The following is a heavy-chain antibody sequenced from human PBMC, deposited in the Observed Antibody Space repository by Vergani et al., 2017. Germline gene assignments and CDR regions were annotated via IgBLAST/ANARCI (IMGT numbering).Heavy chain of an antibody. Sequence: QVQLVESGGGVVQPGRSLRLSCAASGFTFNQYGMHWVRQAPGKGLEWVAVTWYDGNNKQYADSVKGRFTISRDNSKNTLYLQMNSLRAEDTAVYYCAKGGSGWYGSQIDYWGQGTLVTVSS. CDR3: AKGGSGWYGSQIDY. J-gene: IGHJ4*02. V-gene: IGHV3-33*06. CDR1: GFTFNQYG. D-gene: IGHD6-19*01. CDR2: TWYDGNNK.